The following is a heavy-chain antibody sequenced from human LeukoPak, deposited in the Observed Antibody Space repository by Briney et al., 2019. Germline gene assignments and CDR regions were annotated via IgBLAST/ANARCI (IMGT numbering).Heavy chain of an antibody. J-gene: IGHJ4*02. V-gene: IGHV3-53*05. CDR3: AKGNYYGSGSYNYFDY. CDR2: IYSGGST. Sequence: GGSLRLSCAASGFTVSSNYMSWVRQAPGKGLEWVSVIYSGGSTYYADSVKGRFTISRDNSKNTLYLQMNSLRAEDTAVYYCAKGNYYGSGSYNYFDYWGQGILVTVSS. D-gene: IGHD3-10*01. CDR1: GFTVSSNY.